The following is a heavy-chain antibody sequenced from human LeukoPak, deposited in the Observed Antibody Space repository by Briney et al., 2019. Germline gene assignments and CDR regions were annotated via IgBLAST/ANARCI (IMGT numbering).Heavy chain of an antibody. CDR2: IYTSGST. CDR3: ARISDRGWYVFDY. D-gene: IGHD6-19*01. J-gene: IGHJ4*02. Sequence: SETLSLTCTVSGGSISSGSYYWSWIRQPAGKGLEWIGRIYTSGSTNYNPSLKSRVTISVDTSKNQFSLKLSSVTAADTAVYYCARISDRGWYVFDYWGQGTLVTVSS. V-gene: IGHV4-61*02. CDR1: GGSISSGSYY.